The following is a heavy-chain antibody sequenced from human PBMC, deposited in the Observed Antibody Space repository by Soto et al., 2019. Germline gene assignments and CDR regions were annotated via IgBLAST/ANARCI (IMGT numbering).Heavy chain of an antibody. CDR1: GFTFSSYS. CDR3: ARDADYGGNYQRFDY. J-gene: IGHJ4*02. CDR2: ISSSSSTI. D-gene: IGHD4-17*01. Sequence: GGSLRLSCAASGFTFSSYSMNWVRQAPGKGLEWVSYISSSSSTIYYADSVKGRFTISRDNAKNSLYLQMNSLRDEDTAVYYCARDADYGGNYQRFDYWGQGTLVTVSS. V-gene: IGHV3-48*02.